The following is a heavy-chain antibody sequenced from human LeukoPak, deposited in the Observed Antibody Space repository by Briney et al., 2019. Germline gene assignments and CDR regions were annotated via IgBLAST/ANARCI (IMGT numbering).Heavy chain of an antibody. J-gene: IGHJ4*02. V-gene: IGHV3-23*01. CDR1: GFTFSSYA. CDR3: ANGDGFDY. Sequence: GGSLRLSCAASGFTFSSYAMSWVRQAPGKGLEWVSGISGSGGSTYYADYVEGRFTISRDNSKNTLYLQMNSLRAEDTAVYYCANGDGFDYWGQGTLVTVSS. CDR2: ISGSGGST.